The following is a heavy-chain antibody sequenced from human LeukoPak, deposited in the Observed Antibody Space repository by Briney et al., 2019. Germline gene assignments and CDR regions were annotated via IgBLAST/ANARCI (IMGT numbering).Heavy chain of an antibody. D-gene: IGHD5-24*01. CDR3: VRDKRGWLQEENYYYYVDV. Sequence: KPSETLSLTFAVSGVSVSNFYWSWIRQPAGKGLEWVGRIYTNGRTKYNPSLNSRVSLSVDTSKNQLSLRLASATAADTAVFYCVRDKRGWLQEENYYYYVDVWGKGTTVTVSS. CDR2: IYTNGRT. V-gene: IGHV4-4*07. CDR1: GVSVSNFY. J-gene: IGHJ6*03.